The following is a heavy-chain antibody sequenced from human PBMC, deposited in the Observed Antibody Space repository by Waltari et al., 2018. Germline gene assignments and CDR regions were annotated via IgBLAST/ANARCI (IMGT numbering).Heavy chain of an antibody. CDR1: ELTFSSYW. Sequence: EVQVVESGGALVQPGGSLRLSCVVSELTFSSYWMTWVRQASGGGLGWGGNINYDGGGKNDGDSVRGRFTISRDNARNTVYLQMNSLRSEDTAVYYCATFRWLGYWGQGTLVTVSS. D-gene: IGHD3-10*01. V-gene: IGHV3-7*03. CDR2: INYDGGGK. J-gene: IGHJ4*02. CDR3: ATFRWLGY.